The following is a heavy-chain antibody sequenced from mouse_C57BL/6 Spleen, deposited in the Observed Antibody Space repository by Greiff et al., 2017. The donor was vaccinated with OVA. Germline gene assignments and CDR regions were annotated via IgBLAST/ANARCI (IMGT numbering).Heavy chain of an antibody. J-gene: IGHJ4*01. Sequence: VQLQQSGPELVKPGASVKISCKASGYSFTDYNMNWVKQSNGKSLEWIGVLTPHSGTTLSHPKFKGQATLTVDPSSSTAYMQLNSLTAEDSAVDDSARWGDYGPYYAKDDWGQGTSVTVAS. CDR2: LTPHSGTT. V-gene: IGHV1-39*01. D-gene: IGHD1-2*01. CDR3: ARWGDYGPYYAKDD. CDR1: GYSFTDYN.